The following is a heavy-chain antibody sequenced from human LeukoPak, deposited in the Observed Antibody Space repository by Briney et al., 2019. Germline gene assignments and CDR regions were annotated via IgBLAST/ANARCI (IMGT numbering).Heavy chain of an antibody. CDR1: GFTFSSYS. CDR3: ARDDGDPMGAFDY. Sequence: GGSLRLSCAASGFTFSSYSMNWVRQAPGKGLEWVSSISSSSSYIYYADSVKGRFTISRDNAKNSLYLQMNSLRAGDTAVYYCARDDGDPMGAFDYWGQGTLVTVSS. J-gene: IGHJ4*02. CDR2: ISSSSSYI. D-gene: IGHD4-17*01. V-gene: IGHV3-21*01.